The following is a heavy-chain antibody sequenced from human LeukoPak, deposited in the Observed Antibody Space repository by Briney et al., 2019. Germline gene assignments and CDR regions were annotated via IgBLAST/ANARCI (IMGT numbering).Heavy chain of an antibody. CDR3: AKDTDGDYSFDY. V-gene: IGHV3-43*01. J-gene: IGHJ4*02. CDR1: GFTFDDYT. CDR2: ISWDGGST. D-gene: IGHD4-17*01. Sequence: HPGGSLRLSCVASGFTFDDYTMHWVRQAPGKGLEWVSLISWDGGSTYYADSVKGRFTISRDNSKNSLYLQMNSLRTEDTALYYCAKDTDGDYSFDYWGQGTLVTVSS.